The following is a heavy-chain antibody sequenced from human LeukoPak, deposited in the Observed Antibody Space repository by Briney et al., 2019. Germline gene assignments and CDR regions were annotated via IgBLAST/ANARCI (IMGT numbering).Heavy chain of an antibody. CDR2: ISDSGGYT. CDR3: AKLGNFASGSYSD. V-gene: IGHV3-23*01. D-gene: IGHD3-10*01. Sequence: GGSLRLSCAASGFTFSSFAMSWVRQAPGKGLEWVSGISDSGGYTYYADSVEGRFNISRDNSKNTLYLHMNSLRAEDTAVYYCAKLGNFASGSYSDWGQGTLVTVSS. J-gene: IGHJ4*02. CDR1: GFTFSSFA.